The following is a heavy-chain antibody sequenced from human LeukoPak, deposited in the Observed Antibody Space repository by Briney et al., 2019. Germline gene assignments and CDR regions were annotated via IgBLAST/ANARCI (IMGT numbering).Heavy chain of an antibody. CDR3: ARDRLDNYPYYYYYMDV. CDR1: GYTFTSYS. CDR2: ISAYNGNT. D-gene: IGHD4-11*01. J-gene: IGHJ6*03. Sequence: ASVKVSCKASGYTFTSYSISWVRQAPGQGLEWMGWISAYNGNTNYAQKLQGRVTMTTDTSTSTAYLELRSLRSDDTAVYYCARDRLDNYPYYYYYMDVWGKGTTVTVYS. V-gene: IGHV1-18*01.